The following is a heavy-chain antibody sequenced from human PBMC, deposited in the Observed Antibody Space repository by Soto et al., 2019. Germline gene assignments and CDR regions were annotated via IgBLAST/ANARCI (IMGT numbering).Heavy chain of an antibody. J-gene: IGHJ1*01. Sequence: SLRLSCAASGFTFSSYALHWVRQAPGKGLEWVAVISYDGSNKYYAASVKGRFTISRDNSRDTLYLQMNSLRAEDTALYYCARGGYSSGWPAEYFQHCGQGTLVTVSS. D-gene: IGHD6-19*01. CDR1: GFTFSSYA. CDR2: ISYDGSNK. V-gene: IGHV3-30-3*01. CDR3: ARGGYSSGWPAEYFQH.